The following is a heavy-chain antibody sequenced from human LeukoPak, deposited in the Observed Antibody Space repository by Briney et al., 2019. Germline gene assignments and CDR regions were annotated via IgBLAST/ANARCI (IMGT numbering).Heavy chain of an antibody. V-gene: IGHV1-8*03. CDR1: GYTFTSYD. J-gene: IGHJ4*02. CDR2: MNPNSGNT. D-gene: IGHD2-15*01. CDR3: ARGRRYCSGGSCFYYFDY. Sequence: GASVKVSCKASGYTFTSYDINWVRQATGQGLEWMGWMNPNSGNTGYAQKFQGRVTITRNTSISTAYMELSSLRSEDTAVYYCARGRRYCSGGSCFYYFDYWGQGTLVTVSS.